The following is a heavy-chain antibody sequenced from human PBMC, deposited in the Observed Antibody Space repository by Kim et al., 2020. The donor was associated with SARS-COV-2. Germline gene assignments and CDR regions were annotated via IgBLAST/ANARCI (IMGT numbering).Heavy chain of an antibody. J-gene: IGHJ6*02. CDR3: ETDLAQWLASRYFYGMDV. V-gene: IGHV3-30*14. CDR2: ISYDGTNK. D-gene: IGHD6-19*01. Sequence: GGSLRLSCAASGFTFRNYALHWVRQAPGKGPEWVAVISYDGTNKYTADSVKGQFTIYIENSKDTLYLHMTSRRIDDTALYYCETDLAQWLASRYFYGMDVWGQGTKVTVSS. CDR1: GFTFRNYA.